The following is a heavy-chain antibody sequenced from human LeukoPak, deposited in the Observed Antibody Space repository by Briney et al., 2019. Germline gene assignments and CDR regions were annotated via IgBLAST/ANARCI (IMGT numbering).Heavy chain of an antibody. J-gene: IGHJ4*02. D-gene: IGHD3-3*01. CDR3: AKDARITIFGVVQFSAIVYFDS. CDR2: ISGSGGST. CDR1: GFSFSSYA. Sequence: PGGSLRLSCAASGFSFSSYALSWVRQTPGKGLEWVSFISGSGGSTYYADSVKGRFTISRDNSKNTLYLQMNSLRAEDTAVYYCAKDARITIFGVVQFSAIVYFDSWGQGTLVTVSS. V-gene: IGHV3-23*01.